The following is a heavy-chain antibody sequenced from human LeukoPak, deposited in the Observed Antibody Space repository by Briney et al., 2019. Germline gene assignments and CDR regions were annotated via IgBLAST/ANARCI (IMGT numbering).Heavy chain of an antibody. CDR1: GFTFSDYY. CDR2: ISSSGTNI. J-gene: IGHJ4*02. V-gene: IGHV3-11*01. D-gene: IGHD5-18*01. CDR3: ARGRGYSYAD. Sequence: GGSLRLSCAASGFTFSDYYMSWIRQAPGKGLEWVSYISSSGTNIHYADSVKGRFIISRDSAKNSLDLQMNSLRAEDTAVYYCARGRGYSYADWGQGTLVTVSS.